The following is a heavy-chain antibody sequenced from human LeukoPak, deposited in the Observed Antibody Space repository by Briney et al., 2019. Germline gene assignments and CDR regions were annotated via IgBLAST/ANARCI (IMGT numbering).Heavy chain of an antibody. Sequence: GGSLRLSCAASGFTFSSYAISWVRQAPGQGLEWMGGIIPIFGTANYAQKFQGRVTITTDESTSTAYMELSSLRSEDTAVYYCAKEREYSSGWWGSPASADYWGQGTLVTVSS. CDR3: AKEREYSSGWWGSPASADY. D-gene: IGHD6-19*01. CDR2: IIPIFGTA. J-gene: IGHJ4*02. V-gene: IGHV1-69*05. CDR1: GFTFSSYA.